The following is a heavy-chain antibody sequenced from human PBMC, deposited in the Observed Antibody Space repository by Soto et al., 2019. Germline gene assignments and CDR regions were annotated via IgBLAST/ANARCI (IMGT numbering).Heavy chain of an antibody. Sequence: EVQLLESGGGLVQPGGSLRLSCAASGFTFSSYAMSWVRQAPGKGLEWVSAISGSGGSTYYADSVKGRFTISRDNSKNPLYLQMNSLRAEDTAVYYCAKMLGYSSGWLDYWGQGTLVTVSS. CDR2: ISGSGGST. J-gene: IGHJ4*02. D-gene: IGHD6-19*01. CDR1: GFTFSSYA. V-gene: IGHV3-23*01. CDR3: AKMLGYSSGWLDY.